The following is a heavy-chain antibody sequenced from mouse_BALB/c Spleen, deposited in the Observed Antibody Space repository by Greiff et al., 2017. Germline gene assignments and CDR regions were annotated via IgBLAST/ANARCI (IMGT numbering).Heavy chain of an antibody. V-gene: IGHV1-4*01. CDR3: ARAYYDKMDY. J-gene: IGHJ4*01. CDR1: GYTFTSYT. D-gene: IGHD2-10*01. Sequence: VHLVESGAELARPGASVKMSCKASGYTFTSYTMHWVKQRPGQGLEWIGYINPSSGYTNYNQKFKDKATLTADKSSSTAYMQLSSLTSEDSAVYYCARAYYDKMDYWGQGTSVTVSS. CDR2: INPSSGYT.